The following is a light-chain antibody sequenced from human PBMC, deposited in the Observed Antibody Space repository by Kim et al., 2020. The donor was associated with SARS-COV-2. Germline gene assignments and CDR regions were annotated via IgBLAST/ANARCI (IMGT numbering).Light chain of an antibody. V-gene: IGKV4-1*01. CDR1: QSILYSYNNQNY. J-gene: IGKJ2*01. CDR2: WAS. CDR3: QQYYTTPYT. Sequence: ATINCKSRQSILYSYNNQNYLTWYQQKPGQPPKLLIYWASTREYGVSDRFSGSGSGTDFTLPISSLQSEDVAVYYCQQYYTTPYTFGQGTKLEI.